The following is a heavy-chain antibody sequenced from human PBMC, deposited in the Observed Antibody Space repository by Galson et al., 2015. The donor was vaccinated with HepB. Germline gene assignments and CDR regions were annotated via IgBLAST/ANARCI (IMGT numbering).Heavy chain of an antibody. CDR3: AREGGE. D-gene: IGHD3-10*01. Sequence: ETLSLTCGVFGGSLNDYYWSWIRQAPGKGLEWIGDIYHTGITNYNPSLKSRVTMSVDKSNNQFALRLSSVTAADTAIYYCAREGGEWGQGTLVTVSS. CDR1: GGSLNDYY. J-gene: IGHJ1*01. V-gene: IGHV4-34*01. CDR2: IYHTGIT.